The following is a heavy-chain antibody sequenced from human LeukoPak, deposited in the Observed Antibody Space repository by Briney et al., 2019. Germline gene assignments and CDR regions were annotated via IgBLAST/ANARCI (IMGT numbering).Heavy chain of an antibody. J-gene: IGHJ4*02. V-gene: IGHV3-74*01. CDR2: INGDGSTT. D-gene: IGHD3-22*01. CDR1: GFTFSRYW. Sequence: GGSLRLSCAASGFTFSRYWMHWVRQVPGKGLVWVSLINGDGSTTSYADFAKGRFTISRDNAKNTLSLQVNSLRAEDTAVYYCATGNYYDSRGYYTFGYWGQGTLVTVSS. CDR3: ATGNYYDSRGYYTFGY.